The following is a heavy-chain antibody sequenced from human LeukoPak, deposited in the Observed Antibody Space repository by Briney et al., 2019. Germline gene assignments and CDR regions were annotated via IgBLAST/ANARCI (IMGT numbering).Heavy chain of an antibody. CDR1: GGTFSSYA. CDR2: IIPIFGTA. V-gene: IGHV1-69*05. Sequence: SVKVSCKASGGTFSSYAISWVRQAPGQGLEWMGGIIPIFGTANYAQKFQGRVTITTDESTSTAYMELSSLRSEDTAVYYCARQDSSGYYFDYWRQGTLVTVSA. J-gene: IGHJ4*02. CDR3: ARQDSSGYYFDY. D-gene: IGHD3-22*01.